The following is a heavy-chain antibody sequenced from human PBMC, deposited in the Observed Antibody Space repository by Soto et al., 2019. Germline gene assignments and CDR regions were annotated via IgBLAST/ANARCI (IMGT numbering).Heavy chain of an antibody. D-gene: IGHD2-15*01. CDR3: ARDVAAADY. J-gene: IGHJ4*02. V-gene: IGHV1-3*05. CDR2: INAGNGNT. CDR1: GYTFTSYA. Sequence: QVQIVQSGAEEKKPGASVKVSCKASGYTFTSYAMHWVRQAPGQRLEWMGWINAGNGNTKYSQKFQGRVTITRDTSAATAYMEMSRPRSAAMAVYSSARDVAAADYWGQGTLVTVSS.